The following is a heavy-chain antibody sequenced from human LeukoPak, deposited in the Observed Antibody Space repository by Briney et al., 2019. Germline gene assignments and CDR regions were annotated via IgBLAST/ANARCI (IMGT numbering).Heavy chain of an antibody. J-gene: IGHJ4*02. Sequence: GGSLRLSCAASGFIFSSYWMHWVRQAPGKGLVWVSRINTDGSSTSYADSVKGRFTISRDNAKNTLYLQMNSLRAEDTAVYYCARDTYDISGYYYGPFDYWGQGTLVTVSS. V-gene: IGHV3-74*01. D-gene: IGHD3-22*01. CDR2: INTDGSST. CDR1: GFIFSSYW. CDR3: ARDTYDISGYYYGPFDY.